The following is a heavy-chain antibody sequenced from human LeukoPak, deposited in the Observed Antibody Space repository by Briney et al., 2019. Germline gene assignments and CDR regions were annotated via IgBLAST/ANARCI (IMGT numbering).Heavy chain of an antibody. Sequence: GGSLRLSCAASGLTFSTYAMTWVRQAPGKGLEWASVISGSGGSTYYADSVKGRFTISRDNSKNTVYVQMNSLRAEDTAVYYCAKVWSTYYFDYWGQGTLVTVSS. D-gene: IGHD3-16*01. J-gene: IGHJ4*02. CDR1: GLTFSTYA. V-gene: IGHV3-23*01. CDR3: AKVWSTYYFDY. CDR2: ISGSGGST.